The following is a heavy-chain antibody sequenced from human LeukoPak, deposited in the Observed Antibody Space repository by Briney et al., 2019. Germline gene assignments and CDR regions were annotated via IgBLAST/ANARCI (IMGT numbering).Heavy chain of an antibody. Sequence: SETLSLTCAVYGGSFSGYYWSWIRQPPGKGLEWIGEINHSGSTNYNPSLKSRVTISVDTSKNQFSLKLSSVTAADTAVYYCARGPVLGYCSGGSCYSFLDYWGQGTLVTVSS. CDR2: INHSGST. D-gene: IGHD2-15*01. J-gene: IGHJ4*02. CDR1: GGSFSGYY. V-gene: IGHV4-34*01. CDR3: ARGPVLGYCSGGSCYSFLDY.